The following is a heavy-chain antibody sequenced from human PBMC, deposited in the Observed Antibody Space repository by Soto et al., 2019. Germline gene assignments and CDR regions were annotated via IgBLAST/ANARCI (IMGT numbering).Heavy chain of an antibody. Sequence: SVKVSCKSSVYTLIRYYMHWVRQAPGQGLEWMGWINANSGGTNYSQKFKGRFTMTRDTSTSTAYMDLSSLRSDDTAVYYCAPSRLTIFGPLDVWGQGTTVTVSS. CDR3: APSRLTIFGPLDV. D-gene: IGHD3-3*01. J-gene: IGHJ6*02. V-gene: IGHV1-2*02. CDR2: INANSGGT. CDR1: VYTLIRYY.